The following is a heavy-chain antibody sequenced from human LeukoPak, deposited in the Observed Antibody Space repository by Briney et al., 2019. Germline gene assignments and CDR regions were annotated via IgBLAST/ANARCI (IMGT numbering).Heavy chain of an antibody. CDR1: GFIFSSYW. CDR2: IHSDGSSA. Sequence: GGSLRLSCAASGFIFSSYWMHWVRQAPGKGLVWVSRIHSDGSSAIYADSVKGRFTISRDNAKNTLYLQMNSLRVDDTAVYYCAGRFGSGRWHYYYMDVWGKGTTVTVSS. V-gene: IGHV3-74*01. D-gene: IGHD3-10*01. J-gene: IGHJ6*03. CDR3: AGRFGSGRWHYYYMDV.